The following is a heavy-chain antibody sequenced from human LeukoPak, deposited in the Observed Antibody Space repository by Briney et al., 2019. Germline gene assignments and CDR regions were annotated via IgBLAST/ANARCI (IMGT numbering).Heavy chain of an antibody. CDR3: ARDAQYSSSSDDFDY. CDR1: GGTFSSYA. V-gene: IGHV1-69*05. D-gene: IGHD6-6*01. J-gene: IGHJ4*02. CDR2: IIPTFGTA. Sequence: SVKVSCKASGGTFSSYAISWVRQAPGHGLEWMGRIIPTFGTANYAQKFQGRVTITTDESTSTAYMELSSLRSEDTAVYYCARDAQYSSSSDDFDYWGQGTLVTVSS.